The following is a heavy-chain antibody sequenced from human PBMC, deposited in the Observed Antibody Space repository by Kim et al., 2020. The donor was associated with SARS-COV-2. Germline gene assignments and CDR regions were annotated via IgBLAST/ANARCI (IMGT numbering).Heavy chain of an antibody. J-gene: IGHJ3*02. CDR3: ARDGFLYCSSTSCPGGAFGI. D-gene: IGHD2-2*01. CDR2: IYSGGST. V-gene: IGHV3-53*01. Sequence: GGSLRLSCAASGFTVTSNYMSWVRQAPGKGLEWVSVIYSGGSTYYADSVKGRFTISRDNSKNTLYLQMNSLRAEDTAVYYCARDGFLYCSSTSCPGGAFGIWGQGTMVTVSS. CDR1: GFTVTSNY.